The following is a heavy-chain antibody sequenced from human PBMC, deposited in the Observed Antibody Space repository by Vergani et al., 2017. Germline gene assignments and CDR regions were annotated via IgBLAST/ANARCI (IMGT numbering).Heavy chain of an antibody. CDR1: DSSIMTNPY. J-gene: IGHJ6*02. CDR2: FHHSGDT. V-gene: IGHV4-38-2*01. Sequence: QVQLQESGPGLVKPSETLTLTFDVSDSSIMTNPYWGWFRQSPGKGLEWFDCFHHSGDTHYNSSLKSLVSLSILSSSKFPLSLTSVTAADTASYYCARHRGSGGFFPSSYFYGMDVWGQGTTVTVSS. D-gene: IGHD3-10*01. CDR3: ARHRGSGGFFPSSYFYGMDV.